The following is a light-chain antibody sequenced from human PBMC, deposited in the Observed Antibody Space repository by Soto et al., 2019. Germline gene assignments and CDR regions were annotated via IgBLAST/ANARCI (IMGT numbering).Light chain of an antibody. CDR2: EVS. J-gene: IGLJ3*02. Sequence: QSVLTQPASVSGSPGQSITISCTGTSSDVGGYNYVSWYQQHPGKAPKLMIYEVSNRPSGVSNRFSGSKSVNTASLTISGLQAEDEANYYCSSYTSSTTWVFGGGTKVTVL. CDR3: SSYTSSTTWV. CDR1: SSDVGGYNY. V-gene: IGLV2-14*01.